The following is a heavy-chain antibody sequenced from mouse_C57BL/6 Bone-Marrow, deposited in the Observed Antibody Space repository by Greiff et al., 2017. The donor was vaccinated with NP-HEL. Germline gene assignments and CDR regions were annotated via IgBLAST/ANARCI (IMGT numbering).Heavy chain of an antibody. V-gene: IGHV14-4*01. J-gene: IGHJ2*01. CDR1: GFNIKDDY. CDR2: IDPENGDT. Sequence: VQLQQSGAELVRPGASVKLSCTASGFNIKDDYMHWVKQRPEQGLEWIGWIDPENGDTEYASKFQGKATITADTASNTAYLQLSSLTSEDTDVYYCTAITTVVATGDYWGQGTTLTVSS. CDR3: TAITTVVATGDY. D-gene: IGHD1-1*01.